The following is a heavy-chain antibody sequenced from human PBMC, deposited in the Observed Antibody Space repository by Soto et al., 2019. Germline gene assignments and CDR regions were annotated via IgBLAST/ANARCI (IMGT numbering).Heavy chain of an antibody. J-gene: IGHJ4*02. CDR1: GGSIYRSGYY. V-gene: IGHV4-39*01. Sequence: QVQLQESGPGLVKPSETLSLTCTVSGGSIYRSGYYWGWIRQPPGRGLEWIGNIDYNGVTYSNPSLKSRVTIYRDTSKNQFSLKLTSVTAADTALYYCGKVLVGATGHTDSDSWGPGTLVAVSS. D-gene: IGHD2-15*01. CDR2: IDYNGVT. CDR3: GKVLVGATGHTDSDS.